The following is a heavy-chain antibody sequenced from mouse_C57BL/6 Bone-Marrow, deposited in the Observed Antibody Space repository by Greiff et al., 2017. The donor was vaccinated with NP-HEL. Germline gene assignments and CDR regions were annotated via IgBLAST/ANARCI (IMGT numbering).Heavy chain of an antibody. CDR3: ARYYYGLFDY. D-gene: IGHD1-1*01. J-gene: IGHJ2*01. CDR2: ISNLAYSI. V-gene: IGHV5-15*04. CDR1: GFTFSDYG. Sequence: EVKLVESGGGLVQPGGSLKLSCAASGFTFSDYGMAWVRQAPRKGPEWVAFISNLAYSIYYADTVTGRFTISRENAKNTLDLEMSSLRSEDTAMYYCARYYYGLFDYWGQGTTLTVSS.